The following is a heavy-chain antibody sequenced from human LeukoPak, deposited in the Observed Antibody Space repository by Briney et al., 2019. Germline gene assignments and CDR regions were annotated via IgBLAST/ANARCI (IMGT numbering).Heavy chain of an antibody. Sequence: PETLPLTCTVSGGSISSSSYYWGWIRQPPGKGLEWIGSIYYSGSTYYNPSLKSRVTISVDTSKNQFSLKLSSVTAADTAVYYCARTSVPLKYYFDYWGQGTLVTVSS. J-gene: IGHJ4*02. CDR1: GGSISSSSYY. CDR2: IYYSGST. CDR3: ARTSVPLKYYFDY. V-gene: IGHV4-39*01. D-gene: IGHD6-6*01.